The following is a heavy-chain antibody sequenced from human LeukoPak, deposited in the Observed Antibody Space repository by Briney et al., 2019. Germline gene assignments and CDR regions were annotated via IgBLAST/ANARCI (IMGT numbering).Heavy chain of an antibody. J-gene: IGHJ3*02. D-gene: IGHD3-22*01. V-gene: IGHV1-8*01. Sequence: ASVKVSCKASGYTFTSYDINWVRQATGQGLEWMGWMNPNSGNTGYAQEFQGRVTMTRNTSISTAYMELSSLRSEDTAVYYCARGLGSSGYYGTGDAFDIWGQGTMVTVSS. CDR2: MNPNSGNT. CDR1: GYTFTSYD. CDR3: ARGLGSSGYYGTGDAFDI.